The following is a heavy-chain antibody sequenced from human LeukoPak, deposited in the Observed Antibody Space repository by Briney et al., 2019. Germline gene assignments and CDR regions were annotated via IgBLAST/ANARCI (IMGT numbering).Heavy chain of an antibody. J-gene: IGHJ4*02. V-gene: IGHV1-58*01. D-gene: IGHD3-22*01. CDR2: IVVGSGNT. CDR1: GFTFTSSA. Sequence: ASVKVSCKASGFTFTSSAVQWVRQARGQRLEWIGWIVVGSGNTNYAQKFQERVTITRDMSTSTAYMELSSLRSEYTAVYYCAAGLGDTSGYYYVFGLSWGQGTLVTVSS. CDR3: AAGLGDTSGYYYVFGLS.